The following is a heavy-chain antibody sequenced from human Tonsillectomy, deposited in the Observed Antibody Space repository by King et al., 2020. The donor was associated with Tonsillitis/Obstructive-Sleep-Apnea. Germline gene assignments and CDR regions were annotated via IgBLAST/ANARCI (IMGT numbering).Heavy chain of an antibody. J-gene: IGHJ6*03. Sequence: QLVQSGAEVKKPGESLRISCKGSGYIFTTYWIGWVRQMPGKGLEWMGIIYPDDSDTRYSPSFQGQVTISADKSISTAYLQWRSLKASDTAMYYCARHEDASGRNYMDVWGKGTTVTVSS. CDR1: GYIFTTYW. D-gene: IGHD3-10*01. CDR3: ARHEDASGRNYMDV. CDR2: IYPDDSDT. V-gene: IGHV5-51*01.